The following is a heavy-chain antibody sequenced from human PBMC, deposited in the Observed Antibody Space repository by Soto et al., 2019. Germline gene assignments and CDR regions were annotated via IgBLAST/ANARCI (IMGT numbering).Heavy chain of an antibody. CDR3: ATDPPLTMIDAFDI. J-gene: IGHJ3*02. D-gene: IGHD3-22*01. V-gene: IGHV1-24*01. CDR2: FDPEDGET. CDR1: GYTLTELS. Sequence: GASVKVSCTVSGYTLTELSMHWVRQAPGKGLEWMGGFDPEDGETIYAQKFQGRVTMTEDTSTDTAYMELSSLRSEDTAVYYCATDPPLTMIDAFDIWGQGTMVTVSS.